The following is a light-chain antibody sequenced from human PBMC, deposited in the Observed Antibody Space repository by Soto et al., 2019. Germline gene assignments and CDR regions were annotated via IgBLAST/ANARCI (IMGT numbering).Light chain of an antibody. CDR2: GAS. J-gene: IGKJ2*01. CDR3: QQYDNWPYT. Sequence: EIVMTQSPATLSVSPGERATLSCRASQSVSSNLAWYQQKPGQAPRLLIYGASTRDTGIPARFSGSGSGTEFTLTISSLHSEDFAVYYSQQYDNWPYTFGQGTKLEIK. V-gene: IGKV3-15*01. CDR1: QSVSSN.